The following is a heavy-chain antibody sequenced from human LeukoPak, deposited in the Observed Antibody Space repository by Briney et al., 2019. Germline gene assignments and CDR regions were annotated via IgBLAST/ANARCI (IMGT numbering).Heavy chain of an antibody. J-gene: IGHJ5*02. D-gene: IGHD2-2*01. CDR3: ARDHPYCSSTSCFGGWFDP. V-gene: IGHV1-18*01. CDR1: GYTFTSYG. CDR2: ISAYNGNT. Sequence: EASVKVSCKASGYTFTSYGISWVRQAPGQGLEWMGWISAYNGNTNYAQKLQGRVTMTTDTSTSTAYMELRSLRSDDTAVYYCARDHPYCSSTSCFGGWFDPWGQGTLVTVSS.